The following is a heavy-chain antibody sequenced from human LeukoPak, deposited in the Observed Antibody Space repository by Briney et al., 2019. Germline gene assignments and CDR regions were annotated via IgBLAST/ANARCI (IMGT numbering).Heavy chain of an antibody. J-gene: IGHJ4*02. CDR1: GFTFSSYA. Sequence: PGGSLRLSCAASGFTFSSYAMSWVRQAPGKGLEWVSVIYSGGSTYYADSVKGRFTISRDNSKNTLYLQMNSLRAEDTAVYYCARGNLPLDYWGQGTLVTVSS. CDR2: IYSGGST. V-gene: IGHV3-53*01. D-gene: IGHD1-14*01. CDR3: ARGNLPLDY.